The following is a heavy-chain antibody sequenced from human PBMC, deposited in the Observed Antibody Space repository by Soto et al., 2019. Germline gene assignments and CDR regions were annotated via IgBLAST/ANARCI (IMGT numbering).Heavy chain of an antibody. Sequence: QVQLVQSGPEMKKPGASVKVSCKTSGYTFSEFYIHWMRQVPGRGLEWMGWINARNDGTKFAEKFKAAQTMTTDPAISTSYMELSSLTFGDTAWYYGAGRLGGGGDYFYGMDVWGQGTAVTVSS. CDR3: AGRLGGGGDYFYGMDV. CDR2: INARNDGT. V-gene: IGHV1-2*02. D-gene: IGHD3-16*01. J-gene: IGHJ6*02. CDR1: GYTFSEFY.